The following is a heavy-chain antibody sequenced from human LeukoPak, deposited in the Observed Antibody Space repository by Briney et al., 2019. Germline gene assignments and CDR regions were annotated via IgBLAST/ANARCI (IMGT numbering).Heavy chain of an antibody. CDR2: FYYSGGT. V-gene: IGHV4-59*01. J-gene: IGHJ4*02. CDR3: ARVAYYYDSSGYSYYFDY. Sequence: SETLSLTCTVSGGSISSYYWSWIRQPPGKGLEWIGYFYYSGGTNYNPSLKSRVTISVDTSKNPFSLKLSSVTAADTAVYYCARVAYYYDSSGYSYYFDYWGQGTLVTVSS. CDR1: GGSISSYY. D-gene: IGHD3-22*01.